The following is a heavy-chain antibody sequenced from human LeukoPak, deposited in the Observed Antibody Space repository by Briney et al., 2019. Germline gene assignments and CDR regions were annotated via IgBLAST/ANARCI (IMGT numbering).Heavy chain of an antibody. J-gene: IGHJ6*03. CDR3: ARVVVDIPFHYYYYMDV. CDR1: GDVFSTYT. Sequence: SVKVSCKASGDVFSTYTITWVRQAPGQGLEWMGGIMPNSGTPNYAEKLQGRVTIIADESTNTVYMELSGLRSEDTAVYYCARVVVDIPFHYYYYMDVWGKGTSVTVSS. V-gene: IGHV1-69*13. CDR2: IMPNSGTP. D-gene: IGHD2-15*01.